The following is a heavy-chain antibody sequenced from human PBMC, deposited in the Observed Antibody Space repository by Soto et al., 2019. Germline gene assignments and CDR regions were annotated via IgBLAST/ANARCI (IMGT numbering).Heavy chain of an antibody. V-gene: IGHV1-3*01. D-gene: IGHD6-6*01. J-gene: IGHJ5*02. CDR3: ARDLSYSSYNWFDP. Sequence: SVKVSCKASGYRFTSYAMHWRRHAPGQRLEWMGWINAGNGNTKYSQKFQGRVTITRDTSASTAYMELSSLRSEDTAVYYCARDLSYSSYNWFDPWGQGTLVTVSS. CDR1: GYRFTSYA. CDR2: INAGNGNT.